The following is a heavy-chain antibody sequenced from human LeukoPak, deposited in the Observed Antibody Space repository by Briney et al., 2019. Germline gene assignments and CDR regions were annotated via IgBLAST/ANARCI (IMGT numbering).Heavy chain of an antibody. CDR2: IKKDGSEE. V-gene: IGHV3-7*03. J-gene: IGHJ4*02. CDR1: GFTFNSHW. D-gene: IGHD7-27*01. CDR3: AKDVGNYFDY. Sequence: GGSLRLSCAASGFTFNSHWMSWVRQAPGKGLEWVASIKKDGSEEYYVDSVKGRFTISRDNSKNTLYLQMNSLRAEDTAVYYCAKDVGNYFDYWGQGTLVTVSS.